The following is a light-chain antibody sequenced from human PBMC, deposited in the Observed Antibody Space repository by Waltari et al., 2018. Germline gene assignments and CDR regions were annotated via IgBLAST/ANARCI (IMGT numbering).Light chain of an antibody. CDR2: DVS. Sequence: QSALTQPASVSGSPGQSITISCTGTSSDVGGSNYVSWYQQHPGKVPKLMIYDVSNRPSGVSNRFSGSKSGSTASLPISGRQAEDEADYYCSSYTSSSTRVFGGGTKLTVL. V-gene: IGLV2-14*03. CDR1: SSDVGGSNY. CDR3: SSYTSSSTRV. J-gene: IGLJ3*02.